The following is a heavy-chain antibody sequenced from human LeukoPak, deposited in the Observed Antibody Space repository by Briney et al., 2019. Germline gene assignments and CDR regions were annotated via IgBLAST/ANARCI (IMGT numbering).Heavy chain of an antibody. CDR2: IYPSDSDT. Sequence: GESLKISCKTSGYTFTNYWIGWVRQMPGKGLEWMAIIYPSDSDTRYSPSFQGQVTISADKSISTAYLQWSSLKASDTAMYFCASHPTRHEEHSFHIWGQGSMVTVSS. J-gene: IGHJ3*02. CDR3: ASHPTRHEEHSFHI. D-gene: IGHD3-3*02. V-gene: IGHV5-51*01. CDR1: GYTFTNYW.